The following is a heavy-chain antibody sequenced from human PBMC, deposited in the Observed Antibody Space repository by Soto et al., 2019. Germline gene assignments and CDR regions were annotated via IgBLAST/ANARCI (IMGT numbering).Heavy chain of an antibody. Sequence: QVQLVQSGAEVKKPGASVKVSCKASGYTFTSYGISWVRQAPGQGLEWMGWISAHNGNTNYAQKLQGRVTMTTDTPTSTGYMELRSLSSDDTAVYDCARDDNYFYGMDVWGQGTTVTVSS. CDR3: ARDDNYFYGMDV. CDR2: ISAHNGNT. CDR1: GYTFTSYG. J-gene: IGHJ6*02. V-gene: IGHV1-18*01.